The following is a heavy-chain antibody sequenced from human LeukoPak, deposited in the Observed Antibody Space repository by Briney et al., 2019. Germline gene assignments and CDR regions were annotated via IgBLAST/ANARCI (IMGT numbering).Heavy chain of an antibody. CDR3: ARGRRILGGPENAGDFFDF. J-gene: IGHJ4*01. CDR2: INPSGGST. D-gene: IGHD3-16*01. V-gene: IGHV1-46*01. CDR1: EYTFTSYY. Sequence: GASVKVSCKASEYTFTSYYMYWVRQAPGQGLEWMGIINPSGGSTSYAQKFQGRVTMTRDTSIASSYMELTGLESDDTAVYYCARGRRILGGPENAGDFFDFWGQGSLVTVSS.